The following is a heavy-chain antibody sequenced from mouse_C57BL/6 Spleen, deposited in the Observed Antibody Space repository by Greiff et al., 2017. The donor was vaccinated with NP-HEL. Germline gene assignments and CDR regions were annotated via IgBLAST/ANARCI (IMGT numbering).Heavy chain of an antibody. Sequence: EVKLVESGPELVKPGASVKIPCKASGYTFTDYNMDGVKQSHGKSLEWIGDINPNNGGTIYNQKFKGKATLTVDKSSSTAYMELRSLTSEDTAVYYCARCGDYDYYAMDYWGQGTSVTVSS. CDR3: ARCGDYDYYAMDY. CDR2: INPNNGGT. CDR1: GYTFTDYN. V-gene: IGHV1-18*01. J-gene: IGHJ4*01. D-gene: IGHD2-4*01.